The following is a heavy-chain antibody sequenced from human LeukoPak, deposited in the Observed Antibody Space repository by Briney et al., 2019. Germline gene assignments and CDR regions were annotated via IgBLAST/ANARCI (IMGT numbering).Heavy chain of an antibody. D-gene: IGHD3-16*01. CDR3: EQGGRDGHLHL. V-gene: IGHV3-7*01. Sequence: GGSLRLSCGAPGFTFSSYWRRWGRQAPGKGLEWVANINEDGSKKYYVDSVEGRVTISRDNAKNSLYLQMNSLRVEDTAVYYCEQGGRDGHLHLWGEGTLVTVSS. J-gene: IGHJ4*02. CDR1: GFTFSSYW. CDR2: INEDGSKK.